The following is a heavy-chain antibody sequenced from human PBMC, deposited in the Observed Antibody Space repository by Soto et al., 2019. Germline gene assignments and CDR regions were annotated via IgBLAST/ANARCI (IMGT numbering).Heavy chain of an antibody. CDR2: IHYIGTT. V-gene: IGHV4-59*01. D-gene: IGHD3-10*01. J-gene: IGHJ4*02. Sequence: SETLSLTCTVSTESMSSFYWSWIRQPPGKGLEWIGYIHYIGTTYYNSSLKSRVTISIDSSKNQFSLHLNSVTAADTAVYYCARFRRNYFDYWGPGTLVTVSS. CDR1: TESMSSFY. CDR3: ARFRRNYFDY.